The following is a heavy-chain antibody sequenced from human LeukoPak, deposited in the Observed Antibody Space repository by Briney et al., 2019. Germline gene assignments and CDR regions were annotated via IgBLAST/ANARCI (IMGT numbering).Heavy chain of an antibody. D-gene: IGHD4-17*01. CDR2: IYRTGRT. Sequence: SETLSLTCAVSGDSISNNYLWRWVRQFPGKGLEYIGEIYRTGRTNYDPSLKSRVTISIDKSENQFSLNLRSVTAADTAVYYCGRHDYGDSSAAFDIWGQGTMVTVSS. V-gene: IGHV4-4*02. CDR3: GRHDYGDSSAAFDI. J-gene: IGHJ3*02. CDR1: GDSISNNYL.